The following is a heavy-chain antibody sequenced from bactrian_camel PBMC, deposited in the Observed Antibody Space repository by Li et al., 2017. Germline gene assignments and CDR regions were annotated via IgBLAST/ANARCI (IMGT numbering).Heavy chain of an antibody. D-gene: IGHD2*01. CDR2: IDSDGKT. Sequence: HVQLVESGGGSVQQGGSLRLSYSHSTYVDGKNYCIGWFRQTPGKEREGVAFIDSDGKTLYTDSVKGRFTISKENAKNTAYLQMNDLKPEDTATYYCAGRRARCPATHCYGSTCGFSDWGQGTQV. J-gene: IGHJ4*01. V-gene: IGHV3S61*01. CDR1: TYVDGKNYC. CDR3: AGRRARCPATHCYGSTCGFSD.